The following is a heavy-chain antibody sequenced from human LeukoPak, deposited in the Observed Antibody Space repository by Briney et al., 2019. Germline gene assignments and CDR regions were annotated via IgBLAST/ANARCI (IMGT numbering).Heavy chain of an antibody. D-gene: IGHD3-9*01. Sequence: SETLSLTCTVSGGPISGYYWSWIRLPPGKGLEWIGYLSKSGNTNYSPSLKSRVTIFGDTSKNQFFLKLSSVTAADTAVYYCARARYVNSFYAFDIWGQGTLVTVSS. CDR2: LSKSGNT. CDR3: ARARYVNSFYAFDI. CDR1: GGPISGYY. J-gene: IGHJ3*02. V-gene: IGHV4-59*01.